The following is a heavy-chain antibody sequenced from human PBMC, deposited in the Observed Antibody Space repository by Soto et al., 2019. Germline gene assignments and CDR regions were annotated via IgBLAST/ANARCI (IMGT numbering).Heavy chain of an antibody. CDR1: GGSCSGFY. J-gene: IGHJ6*03. V-gene: IGHV4-34*01. CDR3: ARYYKFYTDYSYYYMAV. D-gene: IGHD1-26*01. Sequence: PSVTLSLTWAVDGGSCSGFYWSWIRQPPGKGLEWIGEINHSGSTNYNPSLKSRVTISVDTSKNQFSLKLSSVTAADTAVYYCARYYKFYTDYSYYYMAVWGKGTTVTVSS. CDR2: INHSGST.